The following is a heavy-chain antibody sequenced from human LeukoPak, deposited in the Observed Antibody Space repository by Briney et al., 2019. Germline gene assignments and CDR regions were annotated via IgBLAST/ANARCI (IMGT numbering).Heavy chain of an antibody. CDR3: ARDLDVDSGYSTNY. V-gene: IGHV3-30-3*01. J-gene: IGHJ4*02. D-gene: IGHD3/OR15-3a*01. CDR2: ISYDGSNK. Sequence: VGFLRLSCAASGFTFSSYAMHWVRQAPGKGLEWVAVISYDGSNKYYADSVKGRFTISRDNSKNTLYLQMNSLRAEDTAVYYCARDLDVDSGYSTNYGAQEPLVPVSS. CDR1: GFTFSSYA.